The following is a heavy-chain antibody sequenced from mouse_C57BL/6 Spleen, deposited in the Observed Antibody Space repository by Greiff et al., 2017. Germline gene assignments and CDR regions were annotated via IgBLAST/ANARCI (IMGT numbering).Heavy chain of an antibody. CDR1: GFSLTSYG. CDR2: IWSDGST. D-gene: IGHD2-3*01. CDR3: ARQGGYYYYYAMDY. J-gene: IGHJ4*01. V-gene: IGHV2-6-1*01. Sequence: VMLVESGPGLVAPSQSLSITCTVSGFSLTSYGVHWVRQPPGKGLEWLVVIWSDGSTTYNSALKSRLSISKDNSKSQVFLKMNSLQTDDTAMYYCARQGGYYYYYAMDYWGQGTSVTVSS.